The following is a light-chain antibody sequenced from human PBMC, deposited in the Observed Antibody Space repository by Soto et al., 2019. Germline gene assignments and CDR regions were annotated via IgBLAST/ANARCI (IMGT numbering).Light chain of an antibody. CDR3: SSYTTRSTPLYV. CDR1: SSDVGSYNY. CDR2: EVS. Sequence: QSVLTQPASVSGSPGQSITISCTGTSSDVGSYNYVSWYQQHPGKAPKLMIYEVSNRPSGVSNRFSGSKSGNTASLTISGLQAEDEADYYCSSYTTRSTPLYVFGIWTKVTVL. J-gene: IGLJ1*01. V-gene: IGLV2-14*01.